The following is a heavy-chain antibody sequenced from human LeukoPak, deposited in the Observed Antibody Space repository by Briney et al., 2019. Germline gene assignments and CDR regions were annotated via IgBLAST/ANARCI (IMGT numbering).Heavy chain of an antibody. CDR3: ARVGGDFDY. J-gene: IGHJ4*02. CDR1: GFTFSSYS. V-gene: IGHV3-48*01. CDR2: ISSSSSTI. Sequence: GGSLRLSCAASGFTFSSYSMNWVRQAPGKGLEWVSYISSSSSTIYYADSVKGRFTISRDNAKNSLYLQMNSLRVEDTAVYYCARVGGDFDYWGQGTLVTVSS. D-gene: IGHD3-16*01.